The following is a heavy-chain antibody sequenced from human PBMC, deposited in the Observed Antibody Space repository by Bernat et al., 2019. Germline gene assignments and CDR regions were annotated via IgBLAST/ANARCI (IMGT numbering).Heavy chain of an antibody. CDR1: GFTFSSYA. V-gene: IGHV3-30-3*01. CDR2: ISYDGSNK. CDR3: ARGSPLEARPFDY. Sequence: QVQLVESGGGVVQPGRSLRLSCAASGFTFSSYAMHWVRQAPGKGLEWVAVISYDGSNKYYADSVKGRFTISRDNSKNTLYLQMNSLRAEDTAVYYCARGSPLEARPFDYWGQGTLVTVSS. J-gene: IGHJ4*02.